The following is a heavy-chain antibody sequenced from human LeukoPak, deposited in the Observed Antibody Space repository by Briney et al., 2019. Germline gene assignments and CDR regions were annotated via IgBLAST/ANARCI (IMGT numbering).Heavy chain of an antibody. CDR1: GFTFSHYG. CDR2: IWSDGTDK. D-gene: IGHD4-11*01. J-gene: IGHJ4*02. Sequence: PGGSLRLSCATSGFTFSHYGMHWVRQAPGKGLEWVAVIWSDGTDKYYGDSVKGRFTISRDNSKNTVYPQMNSLRVEDTAVYYCAKDAQRGFDFSNSLESWGQGTLVTVSS. CDR3: AKDAQRGFDFSNSLES. V-gene: IGHV3-33*06.